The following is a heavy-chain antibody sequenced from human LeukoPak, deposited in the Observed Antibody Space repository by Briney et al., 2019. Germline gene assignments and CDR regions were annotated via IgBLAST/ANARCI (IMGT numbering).Heavy chain of an antibody. D-gene: IGHD6-19*01. Sequence: ASVKVSCKASGYTFTSCDINWVRQATGQGLEWMGWMNPNNGNTDYAQKFQDRVTLTRNTSISAAYVELSSLRSEDTAVYYCTRGGPVAGTHKYFQHWGQGTLVTVSS. CDR2: MNPNNGNT. CDR1: GYTFTSCD. CDR3: TRGGPVAGTHKYFQH. J-gene: IGHJ1*01. V-gene: IGHV1-8*01.